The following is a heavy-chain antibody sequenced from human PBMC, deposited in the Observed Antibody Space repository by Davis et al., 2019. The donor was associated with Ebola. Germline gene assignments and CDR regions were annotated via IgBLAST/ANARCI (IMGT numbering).Heavy chain of an antibody. V-gene: IGHV3-30*18. J-gene: IGHJ4*02. CDR1: GFTFSSYW. CDR3: AKADPQQYFDY. CDR2: ISYDGSNK. Sequence: PGGSLRLPCVASGFTFSSYWMHWVRQASGKGLEWVAVISYDGSNKYYADSLKGRFTISRDYSKNTLSLQMNSLRAEDTALYYCAKADPQQYFDYWGQGTLVTVSS.